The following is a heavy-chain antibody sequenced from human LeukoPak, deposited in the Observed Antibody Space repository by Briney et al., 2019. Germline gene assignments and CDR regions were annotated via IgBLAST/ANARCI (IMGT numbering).Heavy chain of an antibody. CDR1: GGSISSYY. CDR3: ARANRPHQLLGFDY. Sequence: KPSETLSLTCAVSGGSISSYYWSWIRQPPGKGLEWIGYIYHSGSTNYNPSLKSRVTISVDTSKNQFSLKLSSVTGADTAVYYCARANRPHQLLGFDYWGQGTPVIVSS. V-gene: IGHV4-59*01. D-gene: IGHD2-2*01. J-gene: IGHJ4*02. CDR2: IYHSGST.